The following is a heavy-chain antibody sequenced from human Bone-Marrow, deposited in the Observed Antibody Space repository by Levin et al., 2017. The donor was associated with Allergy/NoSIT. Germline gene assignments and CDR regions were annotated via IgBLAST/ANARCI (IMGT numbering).Heavy chain of an antibody. CDR2: ISDSGGST. Sequence: GGSLRLSCAASGFTFSSYAMSWVRQAPGKGLEWVSLISDSGGSTFYADSVKGRFTISRDNSKNTVYLQMSSLRAEDTAIFYCAKIWFGVRAFHSWGQGTMVTVSS. D-gene: IGHD3-10*01. CDR1: GFTFSSYA. J-gene: IGHJ3*02. CDR3: AKIWFGVRAFHS. V-gene: IGHV3-23*01.